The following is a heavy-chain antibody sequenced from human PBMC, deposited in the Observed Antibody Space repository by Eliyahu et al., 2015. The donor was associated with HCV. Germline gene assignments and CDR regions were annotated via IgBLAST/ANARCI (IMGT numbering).Heavy chain of an antibody. CDR2: IYYNGKT. V-gene: IGHV4-39*01. CDR1: GDSISSSSYY. CDR3: ARLPIVTILGVVIGGGYFDY. D-gene: IGHD3-3*02. J-gene: IGHJ4*02. Sequence: QLQLQDPGPGLLKPSETLSLTCIVSGDSISSSSYYWGWIRHPPGKGLEWIGSIYYNGKTHYNPSLKSRVTISLDTSKNQFSLRLGSVTAADTAVYHCARLPIVTILGVVIGGGYFDYWGQGTLVTVSS.